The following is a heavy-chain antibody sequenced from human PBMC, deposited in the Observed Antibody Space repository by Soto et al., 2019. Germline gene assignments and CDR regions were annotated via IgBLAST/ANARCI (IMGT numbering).Heavy chain of an antibody. CDR2: VWYDGTDK. CDR3: ARTDCSSSDCPRDLVGAVTMDY. D-gene: IGHD2-2*01. CDR1: GFPFSTYA. J-gene: IGHJ4*02. V-gene: IGHV3-33*01. Sequence: PVGSLRLSCAASGFPFSTYAMHWVCQAPGKGLEWVAVVWYDGTDKNYADSVKGRFTISRDNSKSTLYLQMDHLRVEDTGVYHCARTDCSSSDCPRDLVGAVTMDYWGQGTPVTVSS.